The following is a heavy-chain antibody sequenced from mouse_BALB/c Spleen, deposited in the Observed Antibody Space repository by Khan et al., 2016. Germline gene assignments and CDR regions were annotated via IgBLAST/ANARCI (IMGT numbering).Heavy chain of an antibody. CDR2: IDPYYGGI. V-gene: IGHV1S135*01. CDR1: GYSFTGYN. CDR3: ARSGYGSSYAMEY. D-gene: IGHD1-1*01. Sequence: VQLQQSGPELEKPGASVKISCKASGYSFTGYNMNWVKQSHGKSLEWIGNIDPYYGGISYNQKFKGKATLTVDKSSSTAYMQLKSLTSEDSAVYYWARSGYGSSYAMEYWGQGTSVTVSS. J-gene: IGHJ4*01.